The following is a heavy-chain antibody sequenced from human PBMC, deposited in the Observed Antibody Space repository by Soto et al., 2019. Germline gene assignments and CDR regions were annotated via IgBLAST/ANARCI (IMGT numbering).Heavy chain of an antibody. CDR3: DREISNCSGGSCYYYMDV. J-gene: IGHJ6*03. CDR1: GYTFTGYY. V-gene: IGHV1-2*04. D-gene: IGHD2-15*01. CDR2: INPNSGGT. Sequence: ASVKVSCKASGYTFTGYYMHWVRQVPGQGLEWMGWINPNSGGTNYAQKYQGWVTMTRDTTISTAYMELSRLRSDDTAVYYHDREISNCSGGSCYYYMDVWGKGTTVTVAS.